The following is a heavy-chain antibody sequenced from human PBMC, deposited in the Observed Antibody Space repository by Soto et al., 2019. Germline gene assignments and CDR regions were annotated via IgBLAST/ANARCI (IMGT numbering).Heavy chain of an antibody. J-gene: IGHJ6*02. V-gene: IGHV1-69*02. CDR1: GGTFSSYT. CDR2: IIPILGIA. Sequence: QVQLVQSGAEVKKPGSSVKVSCKASGGTFSSYTISWVRQAPGQGLEWMGRIIPILGIANYAQKFQGRVTITADKSTSTAYMELSSLRSEDTAVYYCARGPRGDSSSWSDPYSYYGMDVWGQGPTVTVSS. D-gene: IGHD6-13*01. CDR3: ARGPRGDSSSWSDPYSYYGMDV.